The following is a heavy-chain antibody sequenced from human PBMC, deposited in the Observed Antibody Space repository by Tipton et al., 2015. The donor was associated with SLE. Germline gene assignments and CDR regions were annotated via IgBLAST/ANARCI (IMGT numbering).Heavy chain of an antibody. CDR1: GFTFSYDY. Sequence: LRLSCAASGFTFSYDYMSEVRQAPGKGLEWIGYIYYSGITYYNPSLESRVTISVDTSKNQFSLKLSSVTAADTAVYYCARARRGCDYWGQGTLVTVSS. V-gene: IGHV4-31*02. D-gene: IGHD3-10*01. J-gene: IGHJ4*02. CDR2: IYYSGIT. CDR3: ARARRGCDY.